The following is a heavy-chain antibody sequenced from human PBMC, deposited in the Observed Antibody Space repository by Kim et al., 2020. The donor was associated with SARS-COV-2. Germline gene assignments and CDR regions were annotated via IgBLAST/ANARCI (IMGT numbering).Heavy chain of an antibody. V-gene: IGHV3-30-3*01. CDR2: ISNDGSNK. D-gene: IGHD3-10*01. J-gene: IGHJ4*02. CDR3: ARALSDY. Sequence: GGSLRLSCAASGFTFSRYALHWGRQAPGKGLEWLAGISNDGSNKYYADSVKGRCTIHRDNSKHTTYLQMKSLRSEDTALDYCARALSDYSGKGARVTVSS. CDR1: GFTFSRYA.